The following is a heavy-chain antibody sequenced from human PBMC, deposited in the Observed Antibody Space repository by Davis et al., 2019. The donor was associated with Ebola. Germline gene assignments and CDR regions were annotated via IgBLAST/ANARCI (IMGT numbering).Heavy chain of an antibody. Sequence: GGSLRLSCAASGFTFSSYAMHWVRQAPGKGLEWVAVISYDGSNKYYADSVKGRFTISRDNSKNTLYLQMNSLRAEDTAVYYCARAVGRAVAGTAINRGQGTLVTVSS. CDR2: ISYDGSNK. V-gene: IGHV3-30-3*01. D-gene: IGHD6-19*01. CDR3: ARAVGRAVAGTAIN. J-gene: IGHJ4*02. CDR1: GFTFSSYA.